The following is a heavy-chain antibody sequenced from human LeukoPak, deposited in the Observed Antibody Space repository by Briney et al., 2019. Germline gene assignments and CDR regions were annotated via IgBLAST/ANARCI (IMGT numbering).Heavy chain of an antibody. CDR2: ISAYNGNT. CDR3: ARDRAYSSSSVWFDP. Sequence: ASVKVSCKASGYTFTSYGISWVRQAPGQGLEWMGWISAYNGNTNYAQKLQGRVTMTTDTSTSTAYMELRSLRSDDTAVYYCARDRAYSSSSVWFDPWGQRTLVTVSS. D-gene: IGHD6-6*01. CDR1: GYTFTSYG. J-gene: IGHJ5*02. V-gene: IGHV1-18*04.